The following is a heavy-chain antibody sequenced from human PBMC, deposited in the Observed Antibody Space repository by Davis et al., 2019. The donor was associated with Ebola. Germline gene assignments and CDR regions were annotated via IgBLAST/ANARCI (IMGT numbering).Heavy chain of an antibody. Sequence: CAAPGFTFRSYAMHRVRQPPAKRLEWVAVISYDGSNKHYADSVKGRFTISRDNSKNTLYLQMNSLRAEDTAVYYCAKGEQGIRLGYCDFWGQGTMVTVSS. V-gene: IGHV3-30-3*02. CDR1: GFTFRSYA. CDR2: ISYDGSNK. CDR3: AKGEQGIRLGYCDF. D-gene: IGHD2-2*03. J-gene: IGHJ3*01.